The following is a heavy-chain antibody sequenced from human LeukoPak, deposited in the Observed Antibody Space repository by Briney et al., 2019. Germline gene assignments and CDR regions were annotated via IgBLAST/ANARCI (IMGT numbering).Heavy chain of an antibody. Sequence: PGRSLRLSCAASGFTFSSYAMHWVRQAPGKGLEWVAVISYDGSNKYYADSVKGRFTISSDNSKNTLYLQMNSLRAEDTAVYYCARDRDSSGWDYYYYGMDVWGQGTTVTVSS. CDR2: ISYDGSNK. V-gene: IGHV3-30-3*01. J-gene: IGHJ6*02. D-gene: IGHD6-19*01. CDR1: GFTFSSYA. CDR3: ARDRDSSGWDYYYYGMDV.